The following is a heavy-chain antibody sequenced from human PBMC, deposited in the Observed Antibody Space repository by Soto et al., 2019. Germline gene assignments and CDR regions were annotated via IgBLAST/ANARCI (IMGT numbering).Heavy chain of an antibody. CDR1: GHTLTYSF. Sequence: SVTVSYQISGHTLTYSFIQWVRQAPGKGVAWMGGFDPDGREAISAKKRHSSVTDTEDTVTDTTYMELSGLKSDDTAVYYWATSTRLRGAMITNISFDFWGQGTPVTVSS. D-gene: IGHD3-10*01. V-gene: IGHV1-24*01. CDR2: FDPDGREA. J-gene: IGHJ4*02. CDR3: ATSTRLRGAMITNISFDF.